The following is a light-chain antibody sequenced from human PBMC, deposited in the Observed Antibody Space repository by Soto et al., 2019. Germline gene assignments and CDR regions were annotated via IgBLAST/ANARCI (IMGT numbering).Light chain of an antibody. CDR1: QSVSRRY. CDR3: QQYGSSPLT. CDR2: DVS. V-gene: IGKV3-20*01. J-gene: IGKJ4*01. Sequence: IVLTQSPDTLSLSPGQRATLSCRASQSVSRRYLAWYQQKPGQAPILLIYDVSSRATGIPDRFSGSGSGTDFTLTISRLEPEDFAVYYCQQYGSSPLTFGGGTKVEIK.